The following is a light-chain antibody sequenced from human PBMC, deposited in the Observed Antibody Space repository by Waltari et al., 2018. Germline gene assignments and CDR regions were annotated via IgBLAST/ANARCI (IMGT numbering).Light chain of an antibody. CDR3: VLYMGSGIWV. CDR2: NTY. CDR1: SGSVPTNYY. V-gene: IGLV8-61*01. Sequence: QTVVTQEPSFSVSPGGTVTLTCGLSSGSVPTNYYPSWYQQTPGQAPRTLIYNTYSRSSGVPDRFSGSILGNKAALTITGAQADDESDYYCVLYMGSGIWVFGGGTKLTVL. J-gene: IGLJ3*02.